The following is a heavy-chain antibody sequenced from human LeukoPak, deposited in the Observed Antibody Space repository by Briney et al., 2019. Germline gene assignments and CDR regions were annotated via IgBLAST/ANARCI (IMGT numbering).Heavy chain of an antibody. V-gene: IGHV3-11*04. CDR3: ARVIAVAGTPYYFDY. J-gene: IGHJ4*02. CDR1: GFTSSDYY. CDR2: ISSSGSTI. D-gene: IGHD6-19*01. Sequence: PGGSLRLSCAASGFTSSDYYMSWIRQAPGKGLEWVSYISSSGSTIYYADSVKGRFTISRDNAKNSLYLQMNSLRAEDTAVYYCARVIAVAGTPYYFDYWGQGTLVTVSS.